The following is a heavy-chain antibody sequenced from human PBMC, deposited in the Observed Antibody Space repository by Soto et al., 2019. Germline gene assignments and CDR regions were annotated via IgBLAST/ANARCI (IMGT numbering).Heavy chain of an antibody. CDR1: GYTFTSYG. V-gene: IGHV1-18*01. D-gene: IGHD3-22*01. Sequence: ASVKVSCKASGYTFTSYGISWVRQAPGQGLEWMGWISAYNGNTNYAQKLQGRVTMTTDTSTSTAYMELRSLRSDDTAVYYCARLEAYYDSSGYDNWFDPWGQGTLVTVSS. CDR2: ISAYNGNT. CDR3: ARLEAYYDSSGYDNWFDP. J-gene: IGHJ5*02.